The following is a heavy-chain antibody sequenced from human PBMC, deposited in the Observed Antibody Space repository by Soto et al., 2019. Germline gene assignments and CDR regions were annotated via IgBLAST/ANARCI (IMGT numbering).Heavy chain of an antibody. J-gene: IGHJ5*02. CDR1: GFSLITSGVG. CDR3: AYRQEYSCHWNSGWFDP. V-gene: IGHV2-5*02. D-gene: IGHD1-7*01. Sequence: SGPTLVNPTQTLTLTCDFSGFSLITSGVGVGWIRQPPGKAPEWLAFIYWDDDKRYSPSLKTRLSIIKDTSKNQVVLTMTNMDPVDTATYYCAYRQEYSCHWNSGWFDPCGQGTLVTVSS. CDR2: IYWDDDK.